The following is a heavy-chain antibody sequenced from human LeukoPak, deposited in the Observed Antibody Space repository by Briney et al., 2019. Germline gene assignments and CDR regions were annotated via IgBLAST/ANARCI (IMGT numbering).Heavy chain of an antibody. CDR3: ARGGSGYDY. CDR1: GGSISSGSYY. CDR2: IYTSGST. D-gene: IGHD3-22*01. V-gene: IGHV4-61*02. Sequence: PSQTLSPTCTVFGGSISSGSYYWSWIRQPAGKGLEWIGRIYTSGSTNYNTSLKSRVTISVDTSKNQFSLKLSAVTAADTAVYYCARGGSGYDYWGQGTLVTVSS. J-gene: IGHJ4*02.